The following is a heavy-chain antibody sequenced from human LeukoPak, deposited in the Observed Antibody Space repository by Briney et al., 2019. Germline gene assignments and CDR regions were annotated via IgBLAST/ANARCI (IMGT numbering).Heavy chain of an antibody. CDR3: ARVQTSTGYDYFDP. J-gene: IGHJ5*02. Sequence: PGGSLRLSCAASGFTFSDDYMDWVRQAPGKGLEWAGRTANRANSYTTQYAASVKGRFTVSRDDSKNAVYLQMNSLKTEDSAVYYCARVQTSTGYDYFDPRGQGTLLTVSS. V-gene: IGHV3-72*01. D-gene: IGHD6-13*01. CDR1: GFTFSDDY. CDR2: TANRANSYTT.